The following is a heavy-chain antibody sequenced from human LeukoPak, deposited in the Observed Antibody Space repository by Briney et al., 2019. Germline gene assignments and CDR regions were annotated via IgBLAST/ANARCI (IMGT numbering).Heavy chain of an antibody. Sequence: GGSLRLSCAASGFTFSSDWMHWVRQAPGKGLVWVSRIISDGSNTTYADSVKGRFTISRDNAKNTLYLQMSSLRAEDTAVYYCVGNLYDSSGYYDYWGQGTLVTVSS. CDR3: VGNLYDSSGYYDY. CDR2: IISDGSNT. J-gene: IGHJ4*02. CDR1: GFTFSSDW. D-gene: IGHD3-22*01. V-gene: IGHV3-74*01.